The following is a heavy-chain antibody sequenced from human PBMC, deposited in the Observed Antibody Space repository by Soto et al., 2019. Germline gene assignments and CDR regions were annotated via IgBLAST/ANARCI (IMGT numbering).Heavy chain of an antibody. J-gene: IGHJ4*02. Sequence: GGSLRLSCEVSGVTLTNVWMNWVRQAPGKGPEWVGRIKSNIDGGTTDYAAPVKGRFTVSRDDSENTLYLQMNSLKTEDTAVYYCSHGYYQYFNYWGQGTLVTVSS. V-gene: IGHV3-15*07. CDR1: GVTLTNVW. CDR3: SHGYYQYFNY. D-gene: IGHD5-18*01. CDR2: IKSNIDGGTT.